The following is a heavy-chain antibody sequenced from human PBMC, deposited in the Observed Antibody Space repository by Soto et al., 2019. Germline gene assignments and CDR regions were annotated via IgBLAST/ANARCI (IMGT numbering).Heavy chain of an antibody. CDR1: GGTFSSYA. D-gene: IGHD6-6*01. V-gene: IGHV1-69*06. Sequence: GASVKVSCKASGGTFSSYAISWVRQAPGQGLEWMGGIIPIFGTANYAQKFQGRVTITADKSTSTAYMELSSLRSEDTAVYYCARNDEYSSSPQNLYYGMDVWGQGTTVTVSS. CDR2: IIPIFGTA. J-gene: IGHJ6*02. CDR3: ARNDEYSSSPQNLYYGMDV.